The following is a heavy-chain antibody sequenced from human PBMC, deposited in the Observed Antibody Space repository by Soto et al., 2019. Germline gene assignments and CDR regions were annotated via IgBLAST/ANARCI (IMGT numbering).Heavy chain of an antibody. J-gene: IGHJ4*02. V-gene: IGHV3-48*02. Sequence: EVQLVESGGGLVQPGGSLRLSCAASGFTFSNYSMNWVRQAPGKGLEWVSYISSSSSTIYYADSVKGRFTISRDNAKNSLYLQMNSLRDEDTAVYYCAREGVFWSGYPFDYWCQGTLVTVSS. CDR1: GFTFSNYS. CDR3: AREGVFWSGYPFDY. CDR2: ISSSSSTI. D-gene: IGHD3-3*01.